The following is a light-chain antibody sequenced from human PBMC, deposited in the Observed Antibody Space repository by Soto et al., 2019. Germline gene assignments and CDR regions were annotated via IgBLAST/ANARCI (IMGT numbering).Light chain of an antibody. CDR2: ATS. CDR1: QSVNSDY. Sequence: EIVLTQSAGTLSLSPGERATLSCTASQSVNSDYLAWFQQKPGQAPRLLIFATSIRATGIPDRFSGSGSGTNFTLAISRLEPEDFAVYYCHQFGYSPRTFGQGTKVDIK. V-gene: IGKV3-20*01. J-gene: IGKJ1*01. CDR3: HQFGYSPRT.